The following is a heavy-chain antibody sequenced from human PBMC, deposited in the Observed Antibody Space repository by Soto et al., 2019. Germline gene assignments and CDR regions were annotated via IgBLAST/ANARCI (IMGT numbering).Heavy chain of an antibody. CDR2: IIPIFGTA. Sequence: GASVKVSCKASGGTFSSYAISWVRQAPGQGLEWMGGIIPIFGTANYAQKFQGRVTITADESTSTAYMELSSLRSEDTAVYYCASARQLLRYFDWLYPLYYYGMDVWGQGTTVTVSS. J-gene: IGHJ6*02. V-gene: IGHV1-69*13. CDR1: GGTFSSYA. CDR3: ASARQLLRYFDWLYPLYYYGMDV. D-gene: IGHD3-9*01.